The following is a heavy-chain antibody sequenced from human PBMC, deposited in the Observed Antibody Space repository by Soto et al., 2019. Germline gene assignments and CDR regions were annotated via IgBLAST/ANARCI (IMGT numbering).Heavy chain of an antibody. V-gene: IGHV3-11*01. CDR2: ISSSGSII. J-gene: IGHJ4*02. CDR3: ARDQGYYESSGYFDY. D-gene: IGHD3-22*01. Sequence: GGSLRLSCAASGFTFSDYYISWIRQAPGKGLEWVSYISSSGSIIYYADSVKGRFTISRDSAKNSLYLQMNSLRAEDTAVYYCARDQGYYESSGYFDYWGQGTLVTVSS. CDR1: GFTFSDYY.